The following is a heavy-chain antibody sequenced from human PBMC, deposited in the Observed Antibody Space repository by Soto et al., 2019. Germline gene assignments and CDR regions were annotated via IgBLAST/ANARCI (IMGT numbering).Heavy chain of an antibody. D-gene: IGHD3-10*01. Sequence: QVQLVQSGAEVKKPGASVTVSCKTSGYTFSNYGINWVRQAPGQGLEWMGWISGYNGNTNYAQTVQGRVTMTTDTSTGTVYMELRSLKSDDTAIYYFSRFIMVGGLFDPNYYHGMDVWCQGTTVTVSS. V-gene: IGHV1-18*01. CDR2: ISGYNGNT. CDR1: GYTFSNYG. J-gene: IGHJ6*02. CDR3: SRFIMVGGLFDPNYYHGMDV.